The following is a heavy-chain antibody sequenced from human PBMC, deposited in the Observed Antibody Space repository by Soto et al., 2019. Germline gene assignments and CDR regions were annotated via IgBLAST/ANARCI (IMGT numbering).Heavy chain of an antibody. CDR2: INSDGSST. V-gene: IGHV3-74*01. CDR3: VRDRGYPDSFDV. D-gene: IGHD1-1*01. J-gene: IGHJ3*01. CDR1: GFTLRSYW. Sequence: GGSLRLSCAASGFTLRSYWMHWVRQAPGKGLVWVSRINSDGSSTSYADSVKGRFTISRGNAKNTLYLQMHSLRAEDTALYFCVRDRGYPDSFDVWGRGTMVTVSS.